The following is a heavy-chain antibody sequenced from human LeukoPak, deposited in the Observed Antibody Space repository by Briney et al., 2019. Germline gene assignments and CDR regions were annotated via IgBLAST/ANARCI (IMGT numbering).Heavy chain of an antibody. CDR2: LHTYNGNT. J-gene: IGHJ3*01. CDR3: ARRSVVVSAAGDDAFDL. Sequence: GASVKVSCKASGYTFTRYGISWVRQAPGQGLEWMGWLHTYNGNTNYIQNLQGRFTMTTDTSTRTAYMELRSLRYDDTAVYYCARRSVVVSAAGDDAFDLWGQGTMVTVSS. CDR1: GYTFTRYG. D-gene: IGHD2-15*01. V-gene: IGHV1-18*01.